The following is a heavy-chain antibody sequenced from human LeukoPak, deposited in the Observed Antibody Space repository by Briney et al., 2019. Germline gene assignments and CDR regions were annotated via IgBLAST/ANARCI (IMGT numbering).Heavy chain of an antibody. V-gene: IGHV1-2*02. CDR1: GYTFTGYY. J-gene: IGHJ5*02. CDR2: INPNSGGT. D-gene: IGHD2-8*01. Sequence: ASVKVSCKASGYTFTGYYMHWVRQAPGQGLEWMGWINPNSGGTNYAQKFQGRVTMTRDTSISTASMELSRLRSDDTAVYYCARDHREYCTNGICYSKNWFDPWGQGTLVTVSS. CDR3: ARDHREYCTNGICYSKNWFDP.